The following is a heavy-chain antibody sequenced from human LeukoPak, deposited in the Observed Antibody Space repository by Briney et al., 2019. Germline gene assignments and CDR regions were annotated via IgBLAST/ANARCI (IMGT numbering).Heavy chain of an antibody. CDR1: GFTFSSYS. CDR3: ARGGIDGPPNY. D-gene: IGHD1-1*01. Sequence: GGSLRLSCAASGFTFSSYSMNWVRQAPGKGLEWVSSISSSSSYIYYADSVKGRFTISRDNAKNSLYLQMNSLRAEDTAVYYCARGGIDGPPNYWGQGTLVTVSS. CDR2: ISSSSSYI. V-gene: IGHV3-21*01. J-gene: IGHJ4*02.